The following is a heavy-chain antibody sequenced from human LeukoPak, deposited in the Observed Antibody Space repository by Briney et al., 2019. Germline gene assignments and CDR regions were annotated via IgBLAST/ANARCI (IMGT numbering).Heavy chain of an antibody. Sequence: GGSLRLSCAASGFAFSSHAMHWVRQAPGKGLEWVAVISYDGSNKYYADSVKGRFTISRDNSKNTLYLQMNSLRAEDTAVYYCARDQGWIQLWLLLEGSSMGIDYWGQGTLVTVSS. D-gene: IGHD5-18*01. CDR3: ARDQGWIQLWLLLEGSSMGIDY. V-gene: IGHV3-30-3*01. J-gene: IGHJ4*02. CDR2: ISYDGSNK. CDR1: GFAFSSHA.